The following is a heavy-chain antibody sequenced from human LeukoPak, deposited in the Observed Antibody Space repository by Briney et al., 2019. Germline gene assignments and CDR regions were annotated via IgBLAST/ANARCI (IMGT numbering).Heavy chain of an antibody. D-gene: IGHD3-22*01. J-gene: IGHJ3*02. CDR2: IKRDGSEK. V-gene: IGHV3-7*01. CDR3: ARDASYYDSSGYYDAFDI. CDR1: GFTFSSYW. Sequence: PGGSLRLSCAASGFTFSSYWMTWVRQAPGKGLEWVANIKRDGSEKYYVDSVKGRFTISRDNAKNSLFLQMNGLRVEDTAVYYCARDASYYDSSGYYDAFDIWGQGTMVIVSS.